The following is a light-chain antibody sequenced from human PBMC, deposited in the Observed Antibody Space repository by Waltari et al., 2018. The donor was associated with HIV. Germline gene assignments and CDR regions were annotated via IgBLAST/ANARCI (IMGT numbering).Light chain of an antibody. CDR2: EVH. V-gene: IGLV2-14*01. J-gene: IGLJ2*01. Sequence: HSALTQPASVSGSPGPSITISCTGSRTDIGFYNLSSWYQQHPGNAPQLIIYEVHPRPSGVPDRFSGSKSGNTASLTISMLQADDEADYYCSSYVNTDTLIFGGGTKLTVL. CDR3: SSYVNTDTLI. CDR1: RTDIGFYNL.